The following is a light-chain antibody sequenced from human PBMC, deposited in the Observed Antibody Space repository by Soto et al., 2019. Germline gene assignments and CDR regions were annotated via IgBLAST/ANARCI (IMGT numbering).Light chain of an antibody. Sequence: EVVLTQSPVTLSLSPGDRAALSCRASQSVSTAVAWYQQKPGQAPRLLIYDASDRATGVPARFSGSGSGTDFTLTISSLEPEDFAVYFCQQRRKRPPCFGQGTKLDI. CDR2: DAS. J-gene: IGKJ2*03. CDR3: QQRRKRPPC. V-gene: IGKV3-11*01. CDR1: QSVSTA.